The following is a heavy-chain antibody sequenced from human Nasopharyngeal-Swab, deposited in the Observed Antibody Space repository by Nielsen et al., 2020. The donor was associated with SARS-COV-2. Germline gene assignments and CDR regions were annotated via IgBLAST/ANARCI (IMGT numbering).Heavy chain of an antibody. CDR2: ISADGSST. Sequence: GESLKISCAASGFTFSSFWMHWVRQVPGKGLVWISRISADGSSTSYADSVKGRLTISRDNARNTLYLQINTLTGEDTAVYHCARGSGPHGSWDFWGQGTPVTVSS. J-gene: IGHJ1*01. D-gene: IGHD1-26*01. V-gene: IGHV3-74*01. CDR3: ARGSGPHGSWDF. CDR1: GFTFSSFW.